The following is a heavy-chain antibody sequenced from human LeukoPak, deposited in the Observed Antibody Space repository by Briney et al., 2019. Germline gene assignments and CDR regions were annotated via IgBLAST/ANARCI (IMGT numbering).Heavy chain of an antibody. D-gene: IGHD3-10*01. CDR1: GFPFSRYA. CDR2: IYSGGST. CDR3: ARQNMVRGVGDAFDI. V-gene: IGHV3-66*04. Sequence: GGSLRLSCAASGFPFSRYAFHWVRQAPGKGLEWVSVIYSGGSTYYADSVKGRFTISRDNSKNTLYLQMNSLRAEDTAVYYCARQNMVRGVGDAFDIWGQGTMVTVSS. J-gene: IGHJ3*02.